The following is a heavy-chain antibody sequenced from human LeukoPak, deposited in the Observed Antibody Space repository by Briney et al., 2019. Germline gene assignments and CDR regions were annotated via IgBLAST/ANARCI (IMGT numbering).Heavy chain of an antibody. CDR3: ARKGDSGYGSLDY. CDR1: GFTFSSYS. CDR2: TSSSSSYI. J-gene: IGHJ4*02. D-gene: IGHD5-12*01. Sequence: PGGSLRLSCAASGFTFSSYSMNWVRQAPGKGLEWVSSTSSSSSYIYYADSVKGRFTISRDNSKNTLYLQMNSLRAEDTAVYYCARKGDSGYGSLDYWGQGTLVTVSS. V-gene: IGHV3-21*04.